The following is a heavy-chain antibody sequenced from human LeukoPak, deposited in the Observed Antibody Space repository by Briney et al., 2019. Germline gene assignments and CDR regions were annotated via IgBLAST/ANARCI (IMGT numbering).Heavy chain of an antibody. CDR3: ARSRNYDSTGYNPTYYFDS. D-gene: IGHD3-22*01. CDR1: GGSIIGSY. Sequence: SETLSLTCTVSGGSIIGSYWTWVRQSPGGGLEYIGYIYNTVDVNYSPSLKSRVTISIDMSRSQFSLRLKSVTAADTAIYYCARSRNYDSTGYNPTYYFDSWGQGALVTVSS. CDR2: IYNTVDV. J-gene: IGHJ4*02. V-gene: IGHV4-59*01.